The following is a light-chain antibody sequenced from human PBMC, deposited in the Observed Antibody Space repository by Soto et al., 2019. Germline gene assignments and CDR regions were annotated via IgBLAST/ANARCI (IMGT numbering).Light chain of an antibody. V-gene: IGLV2-11*01. CDR1: SSDVGGYNY. CDR3: CSYAGSYTWV. J-gene: IGLJ1*01. Sequence: QSVLTQPRSVSGSPGQSVTISCTGTSSDVGGYNYVSWYQQHPRKAPKLMIYDVNKRPSGVPDRFSGSKSGNTASLTISGLQAEDEADYYCCSYAGSYTWVFGTGTKLTVL. CDR2: DVN.